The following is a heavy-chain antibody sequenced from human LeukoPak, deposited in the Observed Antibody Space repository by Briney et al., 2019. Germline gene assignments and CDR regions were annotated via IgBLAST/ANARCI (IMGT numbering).Heavy chain of an antibody. J-gene: IGHJ4*02. CDR1: GFPFSSYW. D-gene: IGHD5-24*01. Sequence: GGSLRLSCVASGFPFSSYWMTWVRQAPGKGLEWVANIEQGGSKKSYVDSVKGRFTISRDNAKNSLYLQVNSLRAEDTAIYYCTRVGYIDEGIDYWGQGTLVTVSS. CDR2: IEQGGSKK. V-gene: IGHV3-7*04. CDR3: TRVGYIDEGIDY.